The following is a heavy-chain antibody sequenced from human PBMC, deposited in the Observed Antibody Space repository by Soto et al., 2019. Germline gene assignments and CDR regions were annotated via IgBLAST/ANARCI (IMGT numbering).Heavy chain of an antibody. D-gene: IGHD3-10*01. CDR3: ARHNYGSGSTYFDY. J-gene: IGHJ4*02. Sequence: SETLSLTCAVSGTSISSTFWWTWVRQPPGKGLEWIGEVYHTGTTKYNPSLKNRVTISVDKSNNQFSLELRAVTAADTAVYYCARHNYGSGSTYFDYWGQGTLVTVSS. CDR2: VYHTGTT. V-gene: IGHV4-4*02. CDR1: GTSISSTFW.